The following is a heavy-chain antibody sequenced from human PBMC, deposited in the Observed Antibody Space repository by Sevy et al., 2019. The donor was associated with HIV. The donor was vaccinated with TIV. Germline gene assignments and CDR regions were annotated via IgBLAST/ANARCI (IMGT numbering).Heavy chain of an antibody. D-gene: IGHD3-9*01. J-gene: IGHJ6*04. CDR2: MYISGNT. Sequence: SETLSLTCTVSGDSISSHYWSWIRQPAGKGLEWIGNMYISGNTNYNPSLKSRVTMSLDTPKNQFSLRLTSVTAADTAVYYGARDIGYDVSKRYFYPAMDVWGKGTRVTVSS. CDR1: GDSISSHY. V-gene: IGHV4-4*07. CDR3: ARDIGYDVSKRYFYPAMDV.